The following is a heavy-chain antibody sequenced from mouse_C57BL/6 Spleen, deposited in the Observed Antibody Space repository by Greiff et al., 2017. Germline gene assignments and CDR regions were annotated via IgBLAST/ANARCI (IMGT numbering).Heavy chain of an antibody. D-gene: IGHD1-1*01. CDR1: GYTFTSYW. J-gene: IGHJ2*01. V-gene: IGHV1-64*01. Sequence: QVQLQQPGAELVKPGASVKLSCKASGYTFTSYWMHWVKQRPGQGLEWIGMIHPNSGSTNYNEKFKSKATLPVDKSSSTAYMQLSSLTSEDSAVYYCARTYSIGSSHFDCWGQGTTLTVSS. CDR2: IHPNSGST. CDR3: ARTYSIGSSHFDC.